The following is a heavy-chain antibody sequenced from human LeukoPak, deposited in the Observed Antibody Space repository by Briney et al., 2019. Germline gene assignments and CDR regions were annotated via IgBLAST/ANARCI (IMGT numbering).Heavy chain of an antibody. J-gene: IGHJ4*02. D-gene: IGHD1-14*01. V-gene: IGHV3-21*04. CDR3: SRDGSLRSPPL. CDR1: GFTFSSYS. CDR2: ISSSSSYI. Sequence: GGSLRLSCAASGFTFSSYSMNWVRQAPGKGLEWVSSISSSSSYIYYADSVRGRFTISRDNAKNSLYLEMDSLRAEDTAVYYCSRDGSLRSPPLWGQGTLVTVSS.